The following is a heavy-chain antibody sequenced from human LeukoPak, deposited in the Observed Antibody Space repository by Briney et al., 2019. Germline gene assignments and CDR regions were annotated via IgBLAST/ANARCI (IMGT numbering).Heavy chain of an antibody. V-gene: IGHV1-2*02. D-gene: IGHD6-13*01. CDR1: GYTYTGYY. CDR2: INPNSGGT. Sequence: GSXTVSCXXSGYTYTGYYMHWVRQAPGQGLEWMGWINPNSGGTNYAQKFQGRVTMTRDTSISTAYMELSRLRSDDTAVYYCARVAREGYSSSWSHIDVWGKGTTVTVSS. J-gene: IGHJ6*03. CDR3: ARVAREGYSSSWSHIDV.